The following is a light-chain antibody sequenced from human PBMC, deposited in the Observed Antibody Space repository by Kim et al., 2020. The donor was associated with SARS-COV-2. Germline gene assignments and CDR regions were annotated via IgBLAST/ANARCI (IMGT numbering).Light chain of an antibody. CDR3: QVWDSSSDHVV. J-gene: IGLJ2*01. V-gene: IGLV3-21*04. CDR1: DIGTKT. CDR2: NDS. Sequence: SYELTQPPSVSVAPGKTATISCGGNDIGTKTVHWYQQKPGQAPVMVINNDSDRPSGIPERFSGSNTGNTATLTISWVEARDEADYYCQVWDSSSDHVVFG.